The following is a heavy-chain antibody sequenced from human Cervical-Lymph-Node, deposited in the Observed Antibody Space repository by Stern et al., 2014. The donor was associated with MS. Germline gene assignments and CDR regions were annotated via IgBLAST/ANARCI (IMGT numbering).Heavy chain of an antibody. D-gene: IGHD3-3*01. CDR3: TFYDFWSGYFDY. J-gene: IGHJ4*02. CDR1: GFTFSNAW. CDR2: IKSKTDGGTT. V-gene: IGHV3-15*01. Sequence: EMQLVESGGGLVKPGGSLRLSCAASGFTFSNAWMSWVRQAPGKGLEWVGRIKSKTDGGTTDYAAPVKGRFTISRDDSKNTLYLQMNSLKTEDTAVYYCTFYDFWSGYFDYWGQGTLVTVSS.